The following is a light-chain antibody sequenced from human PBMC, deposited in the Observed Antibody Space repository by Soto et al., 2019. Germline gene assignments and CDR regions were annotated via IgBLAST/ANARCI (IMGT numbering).Light chain of an antibody. CDR3: SSFAGNNNLV. V-gene: IGLV2-8*01. Sequence: QSALTQPPSASGSPGQSVTISCTGTSSDVGGYNYVSWYQQHPGKAPKLTIYEVSKRPSGVPDRFSGSKSGNTASLTVSGLQAEDEADYDCSSFAGNNNLVFGGGTKLTVL. J-gene: IGLJ2*01. CDR1: SSDVGGYNY. CDR2: EVS.